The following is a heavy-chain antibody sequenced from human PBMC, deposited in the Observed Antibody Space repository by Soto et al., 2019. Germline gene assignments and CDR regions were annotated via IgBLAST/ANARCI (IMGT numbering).Heavy chain of an antibody. CDR2: INHSGST. CDR1: GGSFSGYY. Sequence: SETLSLTCAVYGGSFSGYYWSWIRQPPGKGLEWIGEINHSGSTNYNPSLKSRVTISVDTSKNQFSLKLSSVTAADTAVYYCASLSQLAISSHNWFDPWGQGTLVTVSS. V-gene: IGHV4-34*01. D-gene: IGHD6-13*01. CDR3: ASLSQLAISSHNWFDP. J-gene: IGHJ5*02.